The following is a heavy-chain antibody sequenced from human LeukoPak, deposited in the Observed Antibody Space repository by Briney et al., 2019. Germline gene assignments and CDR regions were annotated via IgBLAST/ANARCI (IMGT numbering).Heavy chain of an antibody. CDR1: GFTFGDYY. J-gene: IGHJ4*02. Sequence: GGSLRLSCAASGFTFGDYYMTWIRQAPGKGLEWVSYIDSSGTTIYYADSVKGRFTISRDNAKNSLYLQMNSLRAGDTAFYYCARRYSYGLDYWGRGTLVTVSS. CDR3: ARRYSYGLDY. D-gene: IGHD5-18*01. CDR2: IDSSGTTI. V-gene: IGHV3-11*04.